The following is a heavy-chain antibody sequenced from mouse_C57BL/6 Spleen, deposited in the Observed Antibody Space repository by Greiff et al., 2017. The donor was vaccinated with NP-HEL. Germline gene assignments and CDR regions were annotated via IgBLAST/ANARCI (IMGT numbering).Heavy chain of an antibody. J-gene: IGHJ3*01. CDR3: ARLGGSSGLFAY. D-gene: IGHD3-2*02. CDR1: GYTFTSYW. V-gene: IGHV1-55*01. CDR2: IYPGSGST. Sequence: QVQLQQSGAELVKPGASVKMSCKASGYTFTSYWITWVKQRPGQGLEWIGDIYPGSGSTNYNEKFKSKATLTVDTSSSTAYMQLSSLTSEDSAVYYCARLGGSSGLFAYWGQGTLVTVSA.